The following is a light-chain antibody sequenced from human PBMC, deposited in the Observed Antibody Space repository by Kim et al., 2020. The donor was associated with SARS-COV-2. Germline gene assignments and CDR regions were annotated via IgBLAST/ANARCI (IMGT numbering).Light chain of an antibody. CDR2: GAS. J-gene: IGKJ5*01. V-gene: IGKV3-15*01. CDR3: QQYHNWPPIT. CDR1: QKINTN. Sequence: SPGESATLSCRASQKINTNVASYIQKPGQAPRLLIYGASTRATGIPARFSGSGSGTEFTLTISSLQSEDSAVYYCQQYHNWPPITFGQGTRLEIK.